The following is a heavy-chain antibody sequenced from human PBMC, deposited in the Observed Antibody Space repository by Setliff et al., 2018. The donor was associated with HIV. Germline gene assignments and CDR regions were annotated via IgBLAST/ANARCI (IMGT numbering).Heavy chain of an antibody. Sequence: GGSLRLSCAASGFTFSGYAMSWVRQTPEKGLEWVSIITSGGSTYYADSAKGRFIISRDNSQNTLYLQMNSLRADDTAIYYCAKGFRPVDTALVSGPTYWGQGIRVTVSS. D-gene: IGHD5-18*01. J-gene: IGHJ4*02. CDR2: ITSGGST. CDR1: GFTFSGYA. CDR3: AKGFRPVDTALVSGPTY. V-gene: IGHV3-23*01.